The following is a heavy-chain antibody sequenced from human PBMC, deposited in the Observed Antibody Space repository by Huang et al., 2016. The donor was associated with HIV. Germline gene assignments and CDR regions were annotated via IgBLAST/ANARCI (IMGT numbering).Heavy chain of an antibody. V-gene: IGHV3-21*01. D-gene: IGHD6-13*01. CDR2: ISSSSYI. Sequence: EVQLVESGGGLVKPGGSLRLSCAASGFTFSSYSMNWVRQAPGRGLEWVSSISSSSYIYYADSVKGRITISRDNAKNSLYLQMNSLRAEDTAVYYCAREGSVAAAGPRNDYWGQGTLVTVSS. J-gene: IGHJ4*02. CDR1: GFTFSSYS. CDR3: AREGSVAAAGPRNDY.